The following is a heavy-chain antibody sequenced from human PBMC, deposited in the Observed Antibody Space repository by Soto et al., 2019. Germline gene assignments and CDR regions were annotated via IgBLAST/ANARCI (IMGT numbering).Heavy chain of an antibody. Sequence: PGESLKISCKGSGYSFTSYWIGWVRQMPGKGLEWMGGIYPGDSDSRYSPSFQGQVTISADKSISTAYLQWSSLKASDTAMYYCAGGGVRGVITRTRDYYGMDVWGQGTTVTVSS. CDR3: AGGGVRGVITRTRDYYGMDV. J-gene: IGHJ6*02. D-gene: IGHD3-10*01. CDR2: IYPGDSDS. V-gene: IGHV5-51*01. CDR1: GYSFTSYW.